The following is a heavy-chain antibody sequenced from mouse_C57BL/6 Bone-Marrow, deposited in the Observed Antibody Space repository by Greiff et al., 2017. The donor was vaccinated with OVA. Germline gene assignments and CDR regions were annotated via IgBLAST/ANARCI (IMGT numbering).Heavy chain of an antibody. D-gene: IGHD1-1*01. V-gene: IGHV1-81*01. CDR1: GYTFTSYG. Sequence: VQLQESGAELARPGASVKLSCKASGYTFTSYGISWVKQRTGQGLEWIGEIYPRSGNTYYNEKFKGKATLTADKSSSTAYMELRSLTSEDSAVYFCARRDGSSLFDYWGQGTTLTVSS. CDR2: IYPRSGNT. CDR3: ARRDGSSLFDY. J-gene: IGHJ2*01.